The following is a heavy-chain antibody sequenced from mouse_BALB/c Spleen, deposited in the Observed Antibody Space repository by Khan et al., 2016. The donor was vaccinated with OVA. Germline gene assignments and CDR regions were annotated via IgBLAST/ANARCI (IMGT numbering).Heavy chain of an antibody. CDR3: AKEITSLFAY. CDR2: INTNTGEP. D-gene: IGHD1-1*01. V-gene: IGHV9-3*02. Sequence: QIQLVQSGPELKKPGETVKISCKASGYTFTNYGMNWLKQAPGKGFKWMGLINTNTGEPTYAEEFKGRFAFSLETSANTAYLQINNLKNEDTATLFCAKEITSLFAYWGQGTSLTVSS. J-gene: IGHJ2*02. CDR1: GYTFTNYG.